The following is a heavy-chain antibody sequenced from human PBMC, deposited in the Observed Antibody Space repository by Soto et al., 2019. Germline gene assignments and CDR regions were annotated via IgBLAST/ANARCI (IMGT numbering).Heavy chain of an antibody. CDR3: ARDREFADGNCSDY. CDR1: GYTFTSYA. CDR2: INADNGNT. Sequence: ASVKVSCKASGYTFTSYAISWVRQAPGQGLEWMGWINADNGNTNYAQKLQGRVTMTTDTSTSTAYMELRSLRSDDTAVYYCARDREFADGNCSDYWGQGTLVTVSS. J-gene: IGHJ4*02. V-gene: IGHV1-18*01. D-gene: IGHD3-10*01.